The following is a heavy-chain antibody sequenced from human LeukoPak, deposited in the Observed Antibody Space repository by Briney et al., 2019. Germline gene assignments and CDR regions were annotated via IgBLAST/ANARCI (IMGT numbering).Heavy chain of an antibody. CDR1: GFTFGSYE. J-gene: IGHJ6*04. CDR2: ISSSGSII. Sequence: GGSLRLSCAVSGFTFGSYEMNWVRQAPGKGLEWVSYISSSGSIIYYADSVKGRFTISRDNAKNSLYLQMNSLRAEDTAVYYCAELGITMIGGVWGKGTTVTISS. CDR3: AELGITMIGGV. D-gene: IGHD3-10*02. V-gene: IGHV3-48*03.